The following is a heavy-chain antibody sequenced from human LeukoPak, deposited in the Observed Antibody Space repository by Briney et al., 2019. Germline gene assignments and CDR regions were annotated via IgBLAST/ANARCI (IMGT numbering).Heavy chain of an antibody. CDR2: ISGSGDST. D-gene: IGHD2-2*01. J-gene: IGHJ5*02. CDR1: GFTFSSYA. V-gene: IGHV3-23*01. CDR3: GVDIVVVPGAPNWFDP. Sequence: GGSLRLSCAASGFTFSSYAMSWVRQAPGRGLEWVSAISGSGDSTYYADSVKGRFTISRDNSKNTLYLQMNSLRAEDTAVYYCGVDIVVVPGAPNWFDPWGQGTLVTVSS.